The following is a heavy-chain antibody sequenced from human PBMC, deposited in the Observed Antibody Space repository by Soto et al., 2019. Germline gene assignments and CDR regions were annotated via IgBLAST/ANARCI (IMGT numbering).Heavy chain of an antibody. CDR1: GGSISSGGYF. CDR3: AREGAAPYYYYGMDV. Sequence: QVQLQESGPGLVKPSQTLSLTCTVSGGSISSGGYFWSWIHQHPGKGLEWIGFIYYSGSTYYNPSLQSRVTISVDTSKNQFSLKLSSVTAADTAVYYCAREGAAPYYYYGMDVWGQGTTVTVSS. V-gene: IGHV4-31*03. J-gene: IGHJ6*02. CDR2: IYYSGST. D-gene: IGHD6-6*01.